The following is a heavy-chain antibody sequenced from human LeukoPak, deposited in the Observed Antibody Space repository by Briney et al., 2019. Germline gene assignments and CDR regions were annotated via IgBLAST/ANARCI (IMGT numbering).Heavy chain of an antibody. J-gene: IGHJ4*02. CDR2: IYYSGST. D-gene: IGHD2-2*01. CDR3: ARVIVVVPALDY. V-gene: IGHV4-39*01. CDR1: GDSISSSSYY. Sequence: PSETLSLTCTVSGDSISSSSYYWGWIRQPPGKGLEWIGSIYYSGSTYYNPSLKSRVTISVDTSKNQFSLKLSSVTAADTAVYYCARVIVVVPALDYWGQGTLVTVSS.